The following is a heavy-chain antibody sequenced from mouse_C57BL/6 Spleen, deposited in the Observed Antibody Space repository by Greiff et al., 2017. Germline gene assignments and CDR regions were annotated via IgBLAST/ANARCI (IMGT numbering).Heavy chain of an antibody. CDR2: LYPGSGST. D-gene: IGHD1-1*01. CDR1: GYTFPSYW. Sequence: QVQLQQSGAELVKPGASVKMSCKASGYTFPSYWITWVKQRPGQGLEWIGDLYPGSGSTNSNEKFQSKATLTVDTSSSTANMQLSSLTSEDSAVYFCAREGLHGSSYGYWGQGTTLTVSS. CDR3: AREGLHGSSYGY. V-gene: IGHV1-55*01. J-gene: IGHJ2*01.